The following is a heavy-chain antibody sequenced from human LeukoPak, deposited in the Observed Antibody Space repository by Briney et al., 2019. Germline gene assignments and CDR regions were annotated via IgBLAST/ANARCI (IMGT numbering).Heavy chain of an antibody. J-gene: IGHJ5*02. V-gene: IGHV1-18*01. CDR3: ARVRRSYGSGSYYKWLNWFDP. CDR1: GYTFTSYG. D-gene: IGHD3-10*01. Sequence: ASVKVSCKASGYTFTSYGINWVRQAPGQGLEWMGWISAYNGDTNYAQKLQGRVTMTTDTSTSTAYMELSSLRSEDTAVYYCARVRRSYGSGSYYKWLNWFDPWGQGTLVTVSS. CDR2: ISAYNGDT.